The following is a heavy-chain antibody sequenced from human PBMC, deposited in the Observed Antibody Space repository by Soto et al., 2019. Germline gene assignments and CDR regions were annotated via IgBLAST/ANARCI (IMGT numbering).Heavy chain of an antibody. D-gene: IGHD5-12*01. CDR3: ARGRRYSGYDLLWSSDP. V-gene: IGHV1-18*01. Sequence: QLQLVQSGAEVKKPGASVKVSCKASGYIFTSFAINWVRQAPGQGLEWMGWISAYNGNTKYAQKIQDRVSMTTNTVTRPAYMELRSLRSDDTAVYYSARGRRYSGYDLLWSSDPWGQGTLVTVSS. CDR2: ISAYNGNT. J-gene: IGHJ5*02. CDR1: GYIFTSFA.